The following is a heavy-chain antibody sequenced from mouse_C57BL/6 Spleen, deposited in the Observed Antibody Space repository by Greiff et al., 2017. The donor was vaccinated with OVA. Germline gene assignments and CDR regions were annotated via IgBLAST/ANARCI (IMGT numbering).Heavy chain of an antibody. V-gene: IGHV1-69*01. D-gene: IGHD2-5*01. Sequence: QVQLQQPGAELVMPGASVKLSCKASGYTFTSYWMHWVKQRPGQGLEWIGEIDPSDSYTKYNQKFKGKSTLTVDKSSNTAYMPLSSLTSEDSAVYYCARGGYSNLYAMDYWGQGTSVTVSS. CDR1: GYTFTSYW. CDR2: IDPSDSYT. J-gene: IGHJ4*01. CDR3: ARGGYSNLYAMDY.